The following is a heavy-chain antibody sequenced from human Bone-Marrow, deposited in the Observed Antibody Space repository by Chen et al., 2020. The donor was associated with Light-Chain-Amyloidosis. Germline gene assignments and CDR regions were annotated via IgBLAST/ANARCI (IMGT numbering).Heavy chain of an antibody. CDR3: ARRRDGYNFDY. J-gene: IGHJ4*02. CDR2: IYPDDSDA. CDR1: GYTFPNYW. Sequence: EVQLEQSGPEVIKPGESLKISCKGSGYTFPNYWIGWVRQMPGKGLEWMGVIYPDDSDARYSPSFEGQVTISADKSITTAYRQWRGLKASDTAMYYCARRRDGYNFDYWGQGTLVTVSS. D-gene: IGHD5-12*01. V-gene: IGHV5-51*01.